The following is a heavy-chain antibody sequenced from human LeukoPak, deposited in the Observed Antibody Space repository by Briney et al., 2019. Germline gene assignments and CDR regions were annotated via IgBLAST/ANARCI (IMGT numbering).Heavy chain of an antibody. CDR1: GFTLSSYE. CDR2: ISSSGSTI. J-gene: IGHJ6*03. CDR3: ARVSSSWYIYNYYYYMDV. D-gene: IGHD6-13*01. V-gene: IGHV3-48*03. Sequence: PGGSLRLSCAASGFTLSSYEMNWVRQAPGKGLEWVSYISSSGSTIYYADSVKGRFTISRDNAKNSLYLQMNSLRAEDTAVYYCARVSSSWYIYNYYYYMDVWGKGTTVTISS.